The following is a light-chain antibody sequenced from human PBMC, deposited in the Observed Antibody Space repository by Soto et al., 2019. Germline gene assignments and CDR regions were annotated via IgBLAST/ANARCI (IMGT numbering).Light chain of an antibody. Sequence: EIVLTQSPATLSLSPGERATLSCRASQSVSSNYLAWYQQKPGQAPRLLIYGASSRATGIPDRFSGSGSGTDFTLTISRLEPEDFAVYYCQQYGSSPHTFGQGTKVDIK. CDR3: QQYGSSPHT. V-gene: IGKV3-20*01. CDR1: QSVSSNY. J-gene: IGKJ1*01. CDR2: GAS.